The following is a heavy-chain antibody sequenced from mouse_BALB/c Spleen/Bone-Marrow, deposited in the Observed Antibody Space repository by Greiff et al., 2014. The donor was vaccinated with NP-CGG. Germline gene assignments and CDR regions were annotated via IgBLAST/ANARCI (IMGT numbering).Heavy chain of an antibody. D-gene: IGHD2-10*02. CDR2: INPYNGGT. CDR3: AGKLYGNYDY. Sequence: VQLKQSGPELVKPGPSVKISCKASGYSFTGYYMHWVKQSHGKSLEWIGEINPYNGGTSYNQKFKGKATLTVDTSSSTAFMELHSLTSDDSVVKYCAGKLYGNYDYWGQGTLVTVSA. J-gene: IGHJ3*01. V-gene: IGHV1S30*01. CDR1: GYSFTGYY.